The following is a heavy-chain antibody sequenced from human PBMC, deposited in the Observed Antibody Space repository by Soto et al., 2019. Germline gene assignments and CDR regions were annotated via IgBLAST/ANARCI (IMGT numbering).Heavy chain of an antibody. V-gene: IGHV4-31*03. J-gene: IGHJ4*02. CDR2: IYYSGST. CDR1: GGSISSGGYY. Sequence: TLSLTCTVSGGSISSGGYYWSWIRQHPGKGLEWIGYIYYSGSTYYNPSLKSRVTISVDTSKNQFSLKLSSVTAADTAVYYCARCPDFWSATDPTSQYYFDYWGQGTLVTVSS. D-gene: IGHD3-3*01. CDR3: ARCPDFWSATDPTSQYYFDY.